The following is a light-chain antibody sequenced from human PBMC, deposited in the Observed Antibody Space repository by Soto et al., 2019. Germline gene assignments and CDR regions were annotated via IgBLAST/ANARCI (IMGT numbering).Light chain of an antibody. CDR2: GAS. CDR1: QSVSTN. V-gene: IGKV3-15*01. J-gene: IGKJ2*01. Sequence: EIVMTQSPATLSVSPGERATLSCRASQSVSTNLAWYQQKPGQSPRLLIYGASTSATGIPARFSGSGSETEFTLTISSLQSEDFAVYYCQQYTNWPPYTFGQGTNLEIK. CDR3: QQYTNWPPYT.